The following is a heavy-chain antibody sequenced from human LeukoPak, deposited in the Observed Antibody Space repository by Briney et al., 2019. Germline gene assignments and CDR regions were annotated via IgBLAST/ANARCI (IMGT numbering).Heavy chain of an antibody. CDR2: IWYDGSDE. CDR3: ARDYGDYIFHWFDP. Sequence: GGSLRLSCAASGFPFSSFGIHWVRQAPGKGLEWVAVIWYDGSDEYYADSVKGRFTISRDNAKNSLYLQMNSLRAEDTAVYYCARDYGDYIFHWFDPWGQGTLVTVSS. D-gene: IGHD4-17*01. CDR1: GFPFSSFG. J-gene: IGHJ5*02. V-gene: IGHV3-33*01.